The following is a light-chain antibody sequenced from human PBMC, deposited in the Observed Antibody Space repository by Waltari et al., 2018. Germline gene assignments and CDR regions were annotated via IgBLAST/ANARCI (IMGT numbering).Light chain of an antibody. V-gene: IGKV3-15*01. CDR2: GAS. J-gene: IGKJ4*01. CDR3: QQYYNWPPLT. Sequence: EVVMTQSPATLSVSPGERATLSCRASQSVGTNLAWYQQKPGQAPRLLIHGASSRATGIPARFSGSGSGTEFTLTISSLQSEDFAVYYCQQYYNWPPLTFGGGTTVEIK. CDR1: QSVGTN.